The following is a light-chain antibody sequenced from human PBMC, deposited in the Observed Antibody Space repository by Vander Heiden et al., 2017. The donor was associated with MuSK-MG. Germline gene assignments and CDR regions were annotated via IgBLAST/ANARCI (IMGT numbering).Light chain of an antibody. CDR1: QSISSW. CDR2: KAS. Sequence: DIQMTQSPSTLSASVGDRVTITCRASQSISSWLAWYQQKPGKAPKLLIYKASSLESGVPSRFSGSGSGTEFTLTISSLQPDDFATYYCQQYNSYSLFTFGPGTKVXIK. CDR3: QQYNSYSLFT. V-gene: IGKV1-5*03. J-gene: IGKJ3*01.